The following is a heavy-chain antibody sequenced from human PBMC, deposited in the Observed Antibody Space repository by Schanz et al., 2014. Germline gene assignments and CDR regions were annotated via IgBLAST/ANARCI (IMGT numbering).Heavy chain of an antibody. CDR2: ISYHGSER. CDR1: GFSFSDYG. J-gene: IGHJ4*02. D-gene: IGHD3-22*01. CDR3: AKSYDTSGYSGFDY. Sequence: QVQLVESGGGVVQPGRSLRLSCAGSGFSFSDYGMHWVRQAPGRGLEWVAVISYHGSERYYADSVKGRFTISRDNSKNTLNLQMNSLRTEDTAVYICAKSYDTSGYSGFDYWGQGTLVTVSS. V-gene: IGHV3-30*18.